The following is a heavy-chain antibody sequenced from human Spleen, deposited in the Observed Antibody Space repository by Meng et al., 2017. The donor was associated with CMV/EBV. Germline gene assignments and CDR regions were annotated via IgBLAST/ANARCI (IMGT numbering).Heavy chain of an antibody. D-gene: IGHD5-12*01. CDR2: ISGSGGST. J-gene: IGHJ4*02. CDR1: GLTFSSYD. CDR3: AKGGGMVATAPDY. V-gene: IGHV3-23*01. Sequence: AASGLTFSSYDMSWVRQAPGKGLEWVSAISGSGGSTYYADSVKGRFTISRDNSKNTLYLQMNSLRAEDTAVYYCAKGGGMVATAPDYWGQGTLVTVSS.